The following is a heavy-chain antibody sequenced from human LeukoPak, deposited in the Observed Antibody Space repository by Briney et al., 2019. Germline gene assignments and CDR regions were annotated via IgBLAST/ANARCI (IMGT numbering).Heavy chain of an antibody. CDR2: ISVGSSNM. V-gene: IGHV3-21*01. CDR3: AKSYTVTQLRNWFDP. D-gene: IGHD4-17*01. CDR1: GFTFSSFS. Sequence: GGSLRLSCAASGFTFSSFSLNWVRQAPGKGLEWVSSISVGSSNMFYADSVKGRFTISRDNTKNSLYLQMNSLRAEDTAVYYCAKSYTVTQLRNWFDPWGQGTLVTVSS. J-gene: IGHJ5*02.